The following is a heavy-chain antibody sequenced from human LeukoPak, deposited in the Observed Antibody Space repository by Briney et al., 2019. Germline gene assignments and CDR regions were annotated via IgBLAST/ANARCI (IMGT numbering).Heavy chain of an antibody. D-gene: IGHD3-3*01. V-gene: IGHV1-2*02. J-gene: IGHJ4*02. Sequence: ASVKVSCKASGYTFTGYYMHWVRQAPGQGLEWMGWINPNSGGTNYAQKFQGRVTMTRDTSISTAYMELSRLRSDDTAVYYCARDLPTYYDFWSGYSDYWGQGTLVTVSS. CDR3: ARDLPTYYDFWSGYSDY. CDR2: INPNSGGT. CDR1: GYTFTGYY.